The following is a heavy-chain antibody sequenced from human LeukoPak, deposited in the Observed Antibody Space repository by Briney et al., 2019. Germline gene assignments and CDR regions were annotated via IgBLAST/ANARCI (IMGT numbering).Heavy chain of an antibody. CDR2: IKEDGSEE. CDR3: VRDSRPGGAMGLYHNFDF. V-gene: IGHV3-7*01. CDR1: GFKFSDFW. J-gene: IGHJ4*02. Sequence: GGSLRLSCAASGFKFSDFWMTWVRQTPGKGLEWVANIKEDGSEEYHVDSVKGRFTISRDSTKSSLFLQMNSLRGDDTAVYYCVRDSRPGGAMGLYHNFDFWGQGTLVTVSS. D-gene: IGHD3-16*01.